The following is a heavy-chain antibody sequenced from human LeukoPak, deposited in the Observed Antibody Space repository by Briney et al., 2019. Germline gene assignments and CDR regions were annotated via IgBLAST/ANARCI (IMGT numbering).Heavy chain of an antibody. V-gene: IGHV3-48*01. CDR2: IGSDGSTI. CDR1: GFTFSSYS. D-gene: IGHD3-10*01. J-gene: IGHJ4*02. Sequence: AGGSLRLSCAASGFTFSSYSMNWVRQAPGKGLEWVSYIGSDGSTIFYADSVKGRFTISRDNAKNSLYLQMNSLRAEDTAVYYCAREGLMVRGVYFDYWGQGTLVTVSS. CDR3: AREGLMVRGVYFDY.